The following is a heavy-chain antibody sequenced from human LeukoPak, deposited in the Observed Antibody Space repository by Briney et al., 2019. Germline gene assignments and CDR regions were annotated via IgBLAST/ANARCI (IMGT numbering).Heavy chain of an antibody. CDR3: AKLSGAYGDSRDY. V-gene: IGHV3-30*02. Sequence: GGSLRLSCAASGFTFSSYGMHWVREAPGKGLEWEAFIRYDGSNKYYADSVKGRFTISRDYSKNTLYLQVNSLRPEDTAVYYCAKLSGAYGDSRDYWGQGTLVTVSS. CDR2: IRYDGSNK. CDR1: GFTFSSYG. J-gene: IGHJ4*02. D-gene: IGHD4-17*01.